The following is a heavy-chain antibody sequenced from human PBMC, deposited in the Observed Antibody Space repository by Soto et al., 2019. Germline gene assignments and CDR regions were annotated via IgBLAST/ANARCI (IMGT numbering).Heavy chain of an antibody. V-gene: IGHV3-7*04. CDR2: INQDGSEK. CDR1: GFIFSDYW. CDR3: GRAVNRWFGESPRDY. D-gene: IGHD3-10*01. J-gene: IGHJ4*02. Sequence: EVQLVESGGGLVQPGGTLRLSCAASGFIFSDYWMSWVRQAPGKGLEWVANINQDGSEKYYVDSVKGRFFSSRDNPKKSLYLQMNSLRCKDTAVYYRGRAVNRWFGESPRDYWGQGILVTVSS.